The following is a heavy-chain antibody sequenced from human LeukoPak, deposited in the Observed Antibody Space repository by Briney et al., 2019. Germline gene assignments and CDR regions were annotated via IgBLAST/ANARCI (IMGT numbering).Heavy chain of an antibody. D-gene: IGHD6-19*01. Sequence: SVKVSCKASGGTFSSHAISWVRQAPGQGLEWMGRIIPILGIANYAQKFQGRVTITADKSTSTAYMELSSLRSEDTAVYYCARVTAVAGTLLDYWGQGTLVTVSS. CDR3: ARVTAVAGTLLDY. CDR1: GGTFSSHA. V-gene: IGHV1-69*04. J-gene: IGHJ4*02. CDR2: IIPILGIA.